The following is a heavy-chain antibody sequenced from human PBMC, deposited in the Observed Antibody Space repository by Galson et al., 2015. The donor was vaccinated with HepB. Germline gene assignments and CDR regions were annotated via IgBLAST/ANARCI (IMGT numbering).Heavy chain of an antibody. CDR3: TRDPFTDHYYDSSGYYPGWFNP. CDR2: IRSKAYGGTT. D-gene: IGHD3-22*01. Sequence: SLRLSCAASGFTFGDDAMSWFRQAPGKGLEWVGFIRSKAYGGTTEYAASVKGRFTTSRDDSKSIAYLQMNSLKTEDTAVYYCTRDPFTDHYYDSSGYYPGWFNPWGQGTLVTVSS. V-gene: IGHV3-49*03. CDR1: GFTFGDDA. J-gene: IGHJ5*02.